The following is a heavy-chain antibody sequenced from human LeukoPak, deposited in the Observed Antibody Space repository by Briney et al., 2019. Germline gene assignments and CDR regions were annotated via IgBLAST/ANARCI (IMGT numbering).Heavy chain of an antibody. CDR2: IKTKTDGGTT. D-gene: IGHD3-22*01. CDR1: GFTFTYAW. V-gene: IGHV3-15*01. CDR3: ARGEGSSGYYRGLDY. J-gene: IGHJ4*02. Sequence: GGSLRLSCAASGFTFTYAWMSWVRQAPGKGLEWVGRIKTKTDGGTTDYAAPVKGRFTISRDDLKNTVYLQMNSLRAEDTAVYYCARGEGSSGYYRGLDYWGQGTLVTVSS.